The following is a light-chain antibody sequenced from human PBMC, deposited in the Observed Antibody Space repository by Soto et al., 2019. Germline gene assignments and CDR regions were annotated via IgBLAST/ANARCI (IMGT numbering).Light chain of an antibody. J-gene: IGKJ1*01. Sequence: EIMLTQSPGTLSVSPGEGATLSCRASQSVSNSYLAWYQQKPGQAPRLLIYATSSRATGIPDRFSGSGSGTDFTLTISRLEPEDFAVYYCQQYGSSVRTFGQGTKVEIK. CDR2: ATS. CDR3: QQYGSSVRT. V-gene: IGKV3-20*01. CDR1: QSVSNSY.